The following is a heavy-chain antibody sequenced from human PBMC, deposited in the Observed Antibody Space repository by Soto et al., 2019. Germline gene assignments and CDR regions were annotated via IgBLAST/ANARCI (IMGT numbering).Heavy chain of an antibody. V-gene: IGHV1-69*13. J-gene: IGHJ6*02. CDR1: GGTFSSYA. D-gene: IGHD6-6*01. CDR3: ASWDRIAARPVPYYYGMDV. Sequence: GASVKVSCKASGGTFSSYAISWVRQAPGQGLEWMGGIIPIFGTANYAQKFQGRVTITADESTSTAYMELSSLRSEDTAVYYCASWDRIAARPVPYYYGMDVWGQGTTVTVSS. CDR2: IIPIFGTA.